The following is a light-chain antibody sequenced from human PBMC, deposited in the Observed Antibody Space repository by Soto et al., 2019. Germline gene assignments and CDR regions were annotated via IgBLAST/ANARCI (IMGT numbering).Light chain of an antibody. CDR1: SRAVGGYKL. Sequence: QSALTQPASVSGSTGQSITISCSGTSRAVGGYKLVSWFQQHPGKVPKLMISEVTQLPSGVSNRFSGSKSGNKASLTISGLQAEDEADYYCYSYAGNSIYVVGTGTTVTVL. J-gene: IGLJ1*01. CDR2: EVT. V-gene: IGLV2-23*02. CDR3: YSYAGNSIYV.